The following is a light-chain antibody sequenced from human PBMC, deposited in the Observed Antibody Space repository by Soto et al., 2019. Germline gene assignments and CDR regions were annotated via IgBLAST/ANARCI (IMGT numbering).Light chain of an antibody. J-gene: IGLJ3*02. V-gene: IGLV2-8*01. CDR2: EVS. CDR3: SSYAGSNNLWV. CDR1: SSDVGSYNY. Sequence: QSVLTQPPSASGSPGQSVTISCTGTSSDVGSYNYVSWYQHHPGKAPKLMIYEVSKRPSGVPDRFSGSKSGNTASLTVSGLQAEDEADYYCSSYAGSNNLWVFGGGTKLTVL.